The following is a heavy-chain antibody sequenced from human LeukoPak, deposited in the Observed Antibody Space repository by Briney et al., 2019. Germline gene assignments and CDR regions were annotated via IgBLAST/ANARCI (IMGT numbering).Heavy chain of an antibody. V-gene: IGHV4-34*01. Sequence: PSETLSLTCAVYGGSFSDYYWNWIRQPPGKGLEWIGEINHSGSTNYNPSLKSRVTISIDTSKNQFSLKLSSVTAADTAIYYCARDCSTANCYQGRFDPWGQGTLVTVSS. D-gene: IGHD2-2*01. CDR2: INHSGST. J-gene: IGHJ5*02. CDR1: GGSFSDYY. CDR3: ARDCSTANCYQGRFDP.